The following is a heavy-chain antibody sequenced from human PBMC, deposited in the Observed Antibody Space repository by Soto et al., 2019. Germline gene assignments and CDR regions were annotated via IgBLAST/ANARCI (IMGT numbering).Heavy chain of an antibody. D-gene: IGHD4-17*01. J-gene: IGHJ4*02. CDR3: ARSRDYGDYRAFDY. V-gene: IGHV1-2*04. CDR1: GYTFTGYY. Sequence: QVQLVQSGAEVKKPGASVKVSCKASGYTFTGYYMHWVRQAPGQGLEWMGWINPNSGGTNYAQKCQGWVTMTRDTSISTAYMELSRLRSDDTAVYYCARSRDYGDYRAFDYWGQGTLVTVSS. CDR2: INPNSGGT.